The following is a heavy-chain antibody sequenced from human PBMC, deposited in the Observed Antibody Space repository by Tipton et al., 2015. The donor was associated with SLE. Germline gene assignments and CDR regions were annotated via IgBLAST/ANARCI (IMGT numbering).Heavy chain of an antibody. D-gene: IGHD5-12*01. V-gene: IGHV3-23*03. CDR3: ARYGGYDYNYFDS. Sequence: GSLRLSCAASGFTFSNFAMSWVRQAPGKGLEWVSDMYSGGTTHYADSMQGRFTISRDNSKNTLYLQMNSLRAEDTAVYYCARYGGYDYNYFDSWGQGTPVTVSS. J-gene: IGHJ4*02. CDR2: MYSGGTT. CDR1: GFTFSNFA.